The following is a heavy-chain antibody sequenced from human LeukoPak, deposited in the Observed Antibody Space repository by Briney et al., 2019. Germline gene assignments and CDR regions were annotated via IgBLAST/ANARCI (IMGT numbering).Heavy chain of an antibody. CDR3: ARDTPLYYYDSSGYIDY. V-gene: IGHV1-2*02. CDR1: GYTFTGYY. Sequence: ASVKVSCKASGYTFTGYYMHWVRQAPGRGLEWMGWINPNSGGTNYAQKFQGRVTMTRDTSISTAYMELSRLRSDDTAVYYCARDTPLYYYDSSGYIDYWGQGTLVTVSS. D-gene: IGHD3-22*01. J-gene: IGHJ4*02. CDR2: INPNSGGT.